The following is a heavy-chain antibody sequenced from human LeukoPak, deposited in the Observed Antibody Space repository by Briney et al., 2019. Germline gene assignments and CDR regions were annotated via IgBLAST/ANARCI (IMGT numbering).Heavy chain of an antibody. CDR1: GGSISSSSYY. V-gene: IGHV4-39*01. J-gene: IGHJ4*02. Sequence: SETLSLTCTVSGGSISSSSYYWGWIRQPPGKGLEWIVSIYYSGSTYYNPSLRSRVTISVDTSKNQFSLKLSSVTATDTAVYYCARHLRAARYCGSSSCYDFDYWGPGTLVTVSS. D-gene: IGHD2-2*01. CDR3: ARHLRAARYCGSSSCYDFDY. CDR2: IYYSGST.